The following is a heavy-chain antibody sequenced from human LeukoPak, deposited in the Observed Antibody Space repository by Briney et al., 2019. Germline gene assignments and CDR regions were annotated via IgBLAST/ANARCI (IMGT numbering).Heavy chain of an antibody. V-gene: IGHV3-23*01. CDR2: ISVGSDVI. D-gene: IGHD3-9*01. Sequence: GGSLRLPCAASGLTSSNSAMSWVRQAPGKGLEWVSGISVGSDVIYYADSVKGRFAISRDNSKNMVYLQMDSLRAEDTAVYYCAKSHITTATGTGRYFDYWGQGTLVTVSS. CDR1: GLTSSNSA. J-gene: IGHJ4*02. CDR3: AKSHITTATGTGRYFDY.